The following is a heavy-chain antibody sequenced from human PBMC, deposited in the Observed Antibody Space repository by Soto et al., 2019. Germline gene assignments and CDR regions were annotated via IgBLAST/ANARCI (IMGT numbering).Heavy chain of an antibody. CDR2: INSDGSST. CDR3: ASLPPYSSPAY. V-gene: IGHV3-74*01. D-gene: IGHD5-18*01. CDR1: GFTFSSYW. J-gene: IGHJ4*02. Sequence: GGSLRLSCAASGFTFSSYWMHWVRQAPGKGLVWVSRINSDGSSTSYADSVKGRFTISRDNAKNTLYLQMNSLRAEDTAVYYCASLPPYSSPAYWGQGTLVTVSS.